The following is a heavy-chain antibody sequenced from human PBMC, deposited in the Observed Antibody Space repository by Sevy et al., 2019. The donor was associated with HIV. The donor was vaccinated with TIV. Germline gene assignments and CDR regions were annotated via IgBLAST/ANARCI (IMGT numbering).Heavy chain of an antibody. CDR2: ISSSGSSI. CDR3: TRNGGAFDNGFDP. V-gene: IGHV3-48*03. Sequence: GGSLRLSCAASGFIFSNYPIHWVRQAPGKGLEWVSKISSSGSSIYYADSVKGRFTISRDNAKNSLNLQMNSLRAEDTAVYYCTRNGGAFDNGFDPWGQGTLVTVSS. CDR1: GFIFSNYP. D-gene: IGHD2-8*01. J-gene: IGHJ5*02.